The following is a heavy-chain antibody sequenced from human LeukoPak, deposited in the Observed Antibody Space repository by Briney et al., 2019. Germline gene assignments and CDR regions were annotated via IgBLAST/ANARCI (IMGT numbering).Heavy chain of an antibody. CDR2: INPNSGGT. CDR3: AFSVGATMGFDY. J-gene: IGHJ4*02. Sequence: ASVKVSCKASGYTFTGYYMHWVRQAPGRGLEWMGWINPNSGGTNYAQKFQGRITMTRDTSISTAYMELSRLRSDDTAVYYCAFSVGATMGFDYWGQGTLVTVSS. CDR1: GYTFTGYY. V-gene: IGHV1-2*02. D-gene: IGHD1-26*01.